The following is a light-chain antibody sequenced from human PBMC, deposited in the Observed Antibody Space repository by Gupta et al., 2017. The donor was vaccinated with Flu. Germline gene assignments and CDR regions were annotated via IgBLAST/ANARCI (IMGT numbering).Light chain of an antibody. J-gene: IGKJ2*01. CDR2: GSS. Sequence: DIQMTQSPSSLSASVGDRVTITCRASQSINRYLNWYQQKPGKAPKLLIYGSSSLQSGVPSRFSGSGSGTDFILTISSLQPEDFATYYCQQSYSNPRTFGQGTKLEIK. V-gene: IGKV1-39*01. CDR1: QSINRY. CDR3: QQSYSNPRT.